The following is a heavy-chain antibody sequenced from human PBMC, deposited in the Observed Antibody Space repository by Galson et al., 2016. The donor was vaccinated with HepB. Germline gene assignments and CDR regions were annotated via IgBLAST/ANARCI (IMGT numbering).Heavy chain of an antibody. CDR1: GGSISSYY. J-gene: IGHJ4*02. Sequence: LSLTCTVSGGSISSYYWSWIRQPPGKGLEWIAYIHYSGTTNYNPSLKSRVTISVDTFKNQFSLKMNSVTAADTAVYYCARGRGGSGSPFEHWGQGTLVPVSS. V-gene: IGHV4-59*01. CDR3: ARGRGGSGSPFEH. CDR2: IHYSGTT. D-gene: IGHD6-19*01.